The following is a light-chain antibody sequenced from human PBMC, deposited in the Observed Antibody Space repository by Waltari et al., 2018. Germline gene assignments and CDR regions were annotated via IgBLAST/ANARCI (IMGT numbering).Light chain of an antibody. V-gene: IGLV1-40*01. J-gene: IGLJ3*02. CDR2: GSS. CDR3: QSYDTSLSVV. Sequence: QSVLTQPPSVSGAPGQRVTIPCTGSGSNLRAGYDVPWYQQLPRAAPKLLIYGSSTRPLGVPDRFFGSTSGTSASLAITGLQAEDEADYYCQSYDTSLSVVFGGGTKLTVL. CDR1: GSNLRAGYD.